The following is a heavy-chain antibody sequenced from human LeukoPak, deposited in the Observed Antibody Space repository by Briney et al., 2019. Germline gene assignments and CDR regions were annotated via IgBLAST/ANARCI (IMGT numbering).Heavy chain of an antibody. CDR2: ISYDGSNK. J-gene: IGHJ4*02. V-gene: IGHV3-30*04. CDR3: ARGTWLNKLFDY. Sequence: GGSLRLSCAASGFTFSSYAMHWVRQAPGKGLEWVAVISYDGSNKYYADSVKGRFTISRDNSKNTLYLQMNSLRAEDTAVYYCARGTWLNKLFDYWGQGSLVTVSS. CDR1: GFTFSSYA. D-gene: IGHD1/OR15-1a*01.